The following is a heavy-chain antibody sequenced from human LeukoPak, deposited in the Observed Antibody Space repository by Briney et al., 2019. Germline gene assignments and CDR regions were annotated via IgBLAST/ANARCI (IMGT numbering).Heavy chain of an antibody. CDR2: TRNKANSYTT. CDR1: GFTFSDHY. J-gene: IGHJ4*02. Sequence: GGSLRLSCAASGFTFSDHYMGWVRQAPGKGLEWVGRTRNKANSYTTEYAASVKGRFTISRDDSKNSLYLQMNSLKTEDTAVYYCARYSGYDSPFDYWGQGTLVTVSS. CDR3: ARYSGYDSPFDY. D-gene: IGHD5-12*01. V-gene: IGHV3-72*01.